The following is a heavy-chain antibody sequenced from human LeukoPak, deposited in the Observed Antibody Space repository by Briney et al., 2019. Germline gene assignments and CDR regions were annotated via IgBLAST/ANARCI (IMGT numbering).Heavy chain of an antibody. CDR3: ARGLFQGITMVRGVIRWFDP. CDR1: GGSFSGYY. Sequence: SETLSLTCAVYGGSFSGYYWSWIRQPPGKGLEWIGEINHSGSTNYNPSLKSRVTISVDTSKNQFTLKLSSVTAADTAVYYCARGLFQGITMVRGVIRWFDPWGQGTLVTVFS. J-gene: IGHJ5*02. D-gene: IGHD3-10*01. V-gene: IGHV4-34*01. CDR2: INHSGST.